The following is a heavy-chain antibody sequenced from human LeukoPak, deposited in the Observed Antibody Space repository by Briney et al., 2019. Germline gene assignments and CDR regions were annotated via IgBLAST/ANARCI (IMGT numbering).Heavy chain of an antibody. V-gene: IGHV3-48*03. CDR1: GFTFSSYE. Sequence: PGGSLTLSCAASGFTFSSYEMNWVRQAPGKGLEWVSYISSSGSTIYYADSVKGRFTISRDNAKNSLYLQMNSLRAEDTAVYYCARETPPVGGSHDDYDYWGQGTLVTVSS. D-gene: IGHD1-26*01. CDR2: ISSSGSTI. CDR3: ARETPPVGGSHDDYDY. J-gene: IGHJ4*02.